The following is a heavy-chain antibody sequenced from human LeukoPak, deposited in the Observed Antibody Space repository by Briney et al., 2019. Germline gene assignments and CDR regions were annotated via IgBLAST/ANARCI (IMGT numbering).Heavy chain of an antibody. J-gene: IGHJ4*02. D-gene: IGHD3-10*01. CDR3: ATIAYYYGSGDY. V-gene: IGHV3-23*01. Sequence: GGSLRLSCAASGFTFSSYGMSWVRQAPGKGPEWVSAISGSGGSTYYADSVKGRFTISRDNSKNTLYLQMNSLRAEDTAVYYCATIAYYYGSGDYWGQGTLVTVSS. CDR1: GFTFSSYG. CDR2: ISGSGGST.